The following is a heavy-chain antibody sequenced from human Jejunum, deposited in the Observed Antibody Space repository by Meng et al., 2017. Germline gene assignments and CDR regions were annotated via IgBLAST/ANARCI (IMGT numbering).Heavy chain of an antibody. CDR1: GYTFTSHG. CDR3: ARDRFGFSSTSPHDF. J-gene: IGHJ4*02. Sequence: QVQRVRSGAEVKKPGASGKVSCKASGYTFTSHGLSWVRQAPGGGLEWMGWISANTGNTNCAQTFQGRATMTTDTSTSTAYLELRNLRSDDTAVYYCARDRFGFSSTSPHDFWGQGSLVTVSS. D-gene: IGHD2-2*01. CDR2: ISANTGNT. V-gene: IGHV1-18*01.